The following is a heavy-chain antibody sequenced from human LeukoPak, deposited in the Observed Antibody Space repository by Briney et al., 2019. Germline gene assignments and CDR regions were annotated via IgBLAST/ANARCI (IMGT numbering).Heavy chain of an antibody. CDR3: ARDDIAVACTELYY. Sequence: GGSLRLSCAASGFTFSGSAMHWVRQACGKGLEWVGRIRSKANSYATAYAASVKGRFTISRDDSKNTAYLQMNSLKTEDTAVYYCARDDIAVACTELYYWGQGTLVTVSS. CDR1: GFTFSGSA. J-gene: IGHJ4*02. D-gene: IGHD6-19*01. V-gene: IGHV3-73*01. CDR2: IRSKANSYAT.